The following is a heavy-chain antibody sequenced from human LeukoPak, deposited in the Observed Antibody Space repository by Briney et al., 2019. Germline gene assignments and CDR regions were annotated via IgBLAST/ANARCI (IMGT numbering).Heavy chain of an antibody. V-gene: IGHV4-59*08. CDR2: IYYSGST. J-gene: IGHJ3*02. Sequence: KASETLSLTCTVSGGSISSYYWSWIRQPPGKGLEWIGYIYYSGSTNYNPSLKSRVTISVDTSKNQFSLKLSSVTAADTAVYYCARHPSLRLGGAFDIWGQETMVTVSS. D-gene: IGHD3-16*01. CDR1: GGSISSYY. CDR3: ARHPSLRLGGAFDI.